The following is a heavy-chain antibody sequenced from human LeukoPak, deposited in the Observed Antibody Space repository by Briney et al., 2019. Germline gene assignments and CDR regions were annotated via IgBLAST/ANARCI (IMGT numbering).Heavy chain of an antibody. Sequence: GGSLRLSCAASGFTFSSYAMSWVRQAPRKGLEWVSAISGSGGSTYYADSVKGRFTISRDNSKNTLYLQMNSLRAEDTAVYYCAKWPYDSSGYYWDFDYWGQGTLVTVSS. CDR1: GFTFSSYA. D-gene: IGHD3-22*01. V-gene: IGHV3-23*01. J-gene: IGHJ4*02. CDR3: AKWPYDSSGYYWDFDY. CDR2: ISGSGGST.